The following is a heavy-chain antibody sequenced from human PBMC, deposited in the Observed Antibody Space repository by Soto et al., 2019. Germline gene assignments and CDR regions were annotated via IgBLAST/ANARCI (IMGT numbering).Heavy chain of an antibody. D-gene: IGHD3-10*01. CDR1: GFSLSTSGVG. Sequence: QITLKESGPTLAKPTQTLTLTCTFSGFSLSTSGVGVGWIRQPPGKALEWLALIYWDDNKRYSPSLKSSLTITKDTSTNQVVFTMTNMAPVDTATYYWVHRQGFGELHYWGQGALVTVSS. V-gene: IGHV2-5*02. CDR2: IYWDDNK. J-gene: IGHJ4*02. CDR3: VHRQGFGELHY.